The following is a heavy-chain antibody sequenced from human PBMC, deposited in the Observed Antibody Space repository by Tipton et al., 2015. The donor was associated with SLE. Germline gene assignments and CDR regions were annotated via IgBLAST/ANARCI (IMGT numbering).Heavy chain of an antibody. V-gene: IGHV3-30*14. CDR2: ISYDGSNK. J-gene: IGHJ6*03. Sequence: QLVQSGGGVVQPGRSLRLSCAASGFTFSSYAMHWVRQAPGKGLEWVAVISYDGSNKYYADAVKGRFTISRDNSKNTLYLQMNSLRAEDTAVYYCARELQQLGGYMDVRGKGTTVTVSS. CDR3: ARELQQLGGYMDV. CDR1: GFTFSSYA. D-gene: IGHD6-6*01.